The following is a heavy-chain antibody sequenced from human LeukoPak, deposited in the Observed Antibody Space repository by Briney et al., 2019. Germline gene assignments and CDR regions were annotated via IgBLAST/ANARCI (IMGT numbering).Heavy chain of an antibody. D-gene: IGHD2-15*01. Sequence: GGSLRLSCAASGFTFSSYGMHWVRQAPGKGLEWVAFIRYDGSNKYYADSVKGRFTISRDNSKNTLHLQMNSLRAEDTAVYYCAKVVVAATTGDGDYWGLGTLVTVSS. CDR2: IRYDGSNK. J-gene: IGHJ4*02. CDR3: AKVVVAATTGDGDY. V-gene: IGHV3-30*02. CDR1: GFTFSSYG.